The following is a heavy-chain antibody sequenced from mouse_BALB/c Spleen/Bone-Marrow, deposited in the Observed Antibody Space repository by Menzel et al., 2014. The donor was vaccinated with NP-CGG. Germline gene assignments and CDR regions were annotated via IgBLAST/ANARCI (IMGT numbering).Heavy chain of an antibody. CDR2: INYDGSN. V-gene: IGHV3-6*02. J-gene: IGHJ3*01. D-gene: IGHD2-3*01. CDR3: TMRLLTY. Sequence: EVQLQQSGPGLVKPSQSLSLTCSVTGYSIASGYYWNWIRQFPGNKLEWMGYINYDGSNNYNPSLKNRISITRDTSKNQFFLKLNSVTTEDTATYYCTMRLLTYWVQGTLVTVST. CDR1: GYSIASGYY.